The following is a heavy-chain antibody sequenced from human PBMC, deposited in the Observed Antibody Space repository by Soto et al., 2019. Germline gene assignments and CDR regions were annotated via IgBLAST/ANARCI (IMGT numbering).Heavy chain of an antibody. D-gene: IGHD5-18*01. CDR2: IIPIFGTA. V-gene: IGHV1-69*12. Sequence: QVQLVQSGAEVKKPGSSVKVSCKASGGTFSSYAISWVRQAPGQGLEWMGGIIPIFGTANYAQKFQGRVTITADESTRTAYMELSSLRCEATGVYYCAAASTAMESGGGFDYWGQGTLVTVSS. J-gene: IGHJ4*02. CDR3: AAASTAMESGGGFDY. CDR1: GGTFSSYA.